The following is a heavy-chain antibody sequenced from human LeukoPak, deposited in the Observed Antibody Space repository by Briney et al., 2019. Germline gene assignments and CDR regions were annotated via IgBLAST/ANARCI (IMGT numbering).Heavy chain of an antibody. D-gene: IGHD6-13*01. V-gene: IGHV3-21*04. Sequence: GRSLRLSCAASGFTFSSYSMNWVRQAPGKGLEWVSSISSSSSYIYYADSVKGRFTISRDNAKNSLYLQMNSLRAEDTAVYYCASSYSSPGAFDIWGQGTMVTVSS. CDR1: GFTFSSYS. CDR2: ISSSSSYI. CDR3: ASSYSSPGAFDI. J-gene: IGHJ3*02.